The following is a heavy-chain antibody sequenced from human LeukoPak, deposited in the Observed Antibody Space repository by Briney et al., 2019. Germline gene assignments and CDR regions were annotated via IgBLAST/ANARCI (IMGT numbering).Heavy chain of an antibody. CDR2: IYYSGST. CDR3: ARDLGYCSSTSCSQLPSD. D-gene: IGHD2-2*01. Sequence: SETLSLTCTVSGGSISSSSYYWSWIRQPPGKGLEWIGYIYYSGSTNYNPSLKSRVTISVDTSKNQFSLKLSSVTAADTAVYYCARDLGYCSSTSCSQLPSDWGQGTLVTVSS. J-gene: IGHJ4*02. CDR1: GGSISSSSYY. V-gene: IGHV4-61*01.